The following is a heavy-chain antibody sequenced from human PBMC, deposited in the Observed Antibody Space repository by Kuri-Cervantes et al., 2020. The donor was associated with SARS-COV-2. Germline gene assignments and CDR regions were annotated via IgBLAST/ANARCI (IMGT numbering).Heavy chain of an antibody. CDR1: GDNFTDYW. Sequence: KVSCKASGDNFTDYWIAWVRQMPGKGLEWRGIVYLGDSDTRYNPSFRGQVTISVDKSISTAYLQWGGLEASDTAIYYCATLRGMGFWSSFGMDVWGQGTTVTVSS. V-gene: IGHV5-51*01. CDR3: ATLRGMGFWSSFGMDV. CDR2: VYLGDSDT. D-gene: IGHD3-3*01. J-gene: IGHJ6*02.